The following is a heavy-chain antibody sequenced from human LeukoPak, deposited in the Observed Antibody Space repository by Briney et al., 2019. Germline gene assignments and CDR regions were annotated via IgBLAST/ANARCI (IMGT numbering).Heavy chain of an antibody. V-gene: IGHV3-11*01. CDR3: AREQWYRFDN. D-gene: IGHD2-8*01. CDR1: GFRVGSYY. J-gene: IGHJ4*02. CDR2: VGNSDNHK. Sequence: GGSLRLSCAASGFRVGSYYTSWIRQAPGKGLEWVAVVGNSDNHKDHADSVKGRFTISRDDAKNSVYLQMNSLRVEDTAIYYCAREQWYRFDNWGQGALVPVSS.